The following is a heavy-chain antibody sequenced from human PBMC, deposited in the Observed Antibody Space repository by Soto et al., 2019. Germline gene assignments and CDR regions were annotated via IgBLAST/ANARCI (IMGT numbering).Heavy chain of an antibody. Sequence: PGGSLRLSCAASGFTFSSYGMHWVRQAPGKGLEWVAVIWYDGSNKYYADSVKGRFTISRDNSKNTLYLQMNSLRAEDTAVYYCARVKDYKRLWFGELLFDPWGQGTLVTVAS. V-gene: IGHV3-33*01. D-gene: IGHD3-10*01. CDR2: IWYDGSNK. CDR3: ARVKDYKRLWFGELLFDP. J-gene: IGHJ5*02. CDR1: GFTFSSYG.